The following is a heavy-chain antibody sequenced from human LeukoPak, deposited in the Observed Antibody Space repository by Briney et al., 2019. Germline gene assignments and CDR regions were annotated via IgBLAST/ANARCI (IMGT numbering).Heavy chain of an antibody. CDR1: GFTFSNYG. CDR2: IDYDSSRI. V-gene: IGHV3-21*01. J-gene: IGHJ4*02. D-gene: IGHD3-9*01. CDR3: ARDPLRYLRVGHYDY. Sequence: GRSLRLSCAASGFTFSNYGMNWVRQVPGKGLEWVSSIDYDSSRIYYAASVRGRFTISRDNARNSVYLQMNSLRVEDTAVYYCARDPLRYLRVGHYDYWGQGTLVAVSS.